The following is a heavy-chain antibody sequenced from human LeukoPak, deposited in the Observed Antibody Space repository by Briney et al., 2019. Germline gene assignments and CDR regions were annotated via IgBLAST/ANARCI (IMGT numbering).Heavy chain of an antibody. Sequence: SETLSLTCTVSGGSISSSSYYWGWIRQPPGKGLEWIGSIYYSGSTYYNLSLKSRVTISVDTSKNQFSLKLSSVTAADTAVYYCARQGIAAAGGSGDPWGQGTLVTVSS. V-gene: IGHV4-39*01. J-gene: IGHJ5*02. CDR2: IYYSGST. CDR3: ARQGIAAAGGSGDP. D-gene: IGHD6-13*01. CDR1: GGSISSSSYY.